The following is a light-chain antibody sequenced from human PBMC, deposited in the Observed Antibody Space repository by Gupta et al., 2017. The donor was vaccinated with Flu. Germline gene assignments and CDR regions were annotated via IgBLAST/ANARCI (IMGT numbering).Light chain of an antibody. CDR2: GAS. CDR3: QQQSSSPRT. CDR1: QSVRSSY. J-gene: IGKJ2*02. V-gene: IGKV3-20*01. Sequence: GTLYLSPGERATLSCRASQSVRSSYLAWYQQKPGQAPRLLIYGASSRATGVPDRFSGSGSGTDFTLTISRLEPEDFAVYYCQQQSSSPRTFGQGTKVDIK.